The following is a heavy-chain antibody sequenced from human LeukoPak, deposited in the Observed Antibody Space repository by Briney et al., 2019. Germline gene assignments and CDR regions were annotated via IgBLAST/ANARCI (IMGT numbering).Heavy chain of an antibody. Sequence: SETLSLTCTVSGVSISRGSHYWSWIRQPAGKGLEWIGRIHTIGNTNYSPSLWRRVTISVDTSKNQFSLRLHSVTAADTAVYYCARDRSYYSGTGTDYWGQGALVTVSS. CDR1: GVSISRGSHY. CDR2: IHTIGNT. D-gene: IGHD3-10*01. CDR3: ARDRSYYSGTGTDY. J-gene: IGHJ4*02. V-gene: IGHV4-61*02.